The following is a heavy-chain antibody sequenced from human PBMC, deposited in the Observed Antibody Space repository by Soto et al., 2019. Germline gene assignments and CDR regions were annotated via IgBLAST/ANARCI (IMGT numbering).Heavy chain of an antibody. CDR1: GYTFTGYY. J-gene: IGHJ6*02. D-gene: IGHD3-10*01. CDR2: INPNSGGT. V-gene: IGHV1-2*04. Sequence: ASVKVSCKASGYTFTGYYMHWVRQAPGQGLERIGWINPNSGGTNYAQKFQGWVTMTRDTSISTAYMELSRLRSDDTAVYYCARDGGPMVRGVMSSSYYYGMDVWGQGTTVTVSS. CDR3: ARDGGPMVRGVMSSSYYYGMDV.